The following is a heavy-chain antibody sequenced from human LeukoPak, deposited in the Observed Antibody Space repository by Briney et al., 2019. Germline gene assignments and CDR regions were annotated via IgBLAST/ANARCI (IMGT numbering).Heavy chain of an antibody. D-gene: IGHD3-22*01. CDR2: IYHTGRT. Sequence: PSETLSLTCAVSGGSISSSNWWSWVRQPPGRGLEWIGEIYHTGRTNYNPSLKSRVTMSVDESKNQFSLKLSQVTAADTAVYYCASLLGDYDTGGSHLSSADHWGQGTLVTVSS. V-gene: IGHV4-4*02. CDR1: GGSISSSNW. J-gene: IGHJ4*02. CDR3: ASLLGDYDTGGSHLSSADH.